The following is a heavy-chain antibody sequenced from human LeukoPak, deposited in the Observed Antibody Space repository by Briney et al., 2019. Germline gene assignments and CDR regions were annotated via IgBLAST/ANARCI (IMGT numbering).Heavy chain of an antibody. J-gene: IGHJ5*02. CDR3: ARDRYCSSTSCYPTSPNWFDP. CDR2: INTGNGNT. V-gene: IGHV1-3*04. D-gene: IGHD2-2*01. CDR1: GYTFTTYA. Sequence: ASVKVSCKASGYTFTTYAMHWVRQAPGQRREWMGWINTGNGNTKYSQKFQGRVTITRDTSASTAYMELSGLRSEDTAVYYCARDRYCSSTSCYPTSPNWFDPWGQGTLVTVSS.